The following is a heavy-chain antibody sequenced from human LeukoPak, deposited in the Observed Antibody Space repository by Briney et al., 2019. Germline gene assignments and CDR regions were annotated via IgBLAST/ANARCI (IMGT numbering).Heavy chain of an antibody. CDR1: GGSISSYY. V-gene: IGHV4-4*07. CDR3: ARIRPSWGDLY. J-gene: IGHJ4*02. Sequence: SETLSLTCTVSGGSISSYYWGWIRQPAGKGLEWIGRIYTSGSANYNPSLKSRVTMSVDTSKNQFSLKLSSVTAADTAVYYCARIRPSWGDLYWGQGTLVTVSS. D-gene: IGHD2-21*02. CDR2: IYTSGSA.